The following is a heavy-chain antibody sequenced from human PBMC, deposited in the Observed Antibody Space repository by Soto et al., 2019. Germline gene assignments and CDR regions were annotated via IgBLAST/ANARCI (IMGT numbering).Heavy chain of an antibody. J-gene: IGHJ4*02. CDR3: ARDLGFQWSLSSYFDY. D-gene: IGHD2-8*01. CDR1: GFTFSGYG. Sequence: GGSLRLSCAASGFTFSGYGMHWVRQAPGKGLEWVSRINSDGSSTSYADSVKGRFTISRDNAKNTLYLQMNSLRAEDTAVYYCARDLGFQWSLSSYFDYWGQGTLVTVSS. V-gene: IGHV3-74*01. CDR2: INSDGSST.